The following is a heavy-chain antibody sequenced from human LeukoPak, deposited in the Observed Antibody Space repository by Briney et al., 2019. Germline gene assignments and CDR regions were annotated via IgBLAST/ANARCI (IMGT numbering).Heavy chain of an antibody. J-gene: IGHJ4*02. D-gene: IGHD7-27*01. V-gene: IGHV3-53*01. CDR2: IYSGGST. CDR3: ARGRQTGITLRGYFDY. Sequence: GGSLRLSCAASGFTVSSNYMSWVRQAPGKGLEWVSVIYSGGSTYYAGSVKGRFTISRDNSKNPLYLQMTSLRAEDTAVYYCARGRQTGITLRGYFDYWGQGTLVTVSS. CDR1: GFTVSSNY.